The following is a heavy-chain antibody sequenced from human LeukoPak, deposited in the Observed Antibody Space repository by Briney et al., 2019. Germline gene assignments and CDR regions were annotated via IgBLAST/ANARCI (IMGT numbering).Heavy chain of an antibody. D-gene: IGHD3-10*01. CDR3: ARTGPSHYYGSGTSRLDP. V-gene: IGHV4-34*01. CDR1: GGSFSGYY. CDR2: INHSGST. Sequence: PSETLSLTCAVYGGSFSGYYWSWIRQPPGKGLEWIGEINHSGSTNYNPSLKSRVTISVDTSKNQFSLKLSSVTAADTAVYYCARTGPSHYYGSGTSRLDPWGQGTLVTVSS. J-gene: IGHJ5*02.